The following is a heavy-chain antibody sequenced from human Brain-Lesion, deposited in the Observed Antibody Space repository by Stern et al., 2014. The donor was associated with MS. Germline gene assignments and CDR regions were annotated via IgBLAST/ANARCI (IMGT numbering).Heavy chain of an antibody. CDR3: AKDGQALVTNWFDP. Sequence: QVQLVESGPEVKKPGSSVQVSCKASGGTFGTYPITWLRQAPGQGLEWMGRIIPIFGSPNYAQKFQGRVTITADRSTTTVYMKLSSLKSDDAAVYYCAKDGQALVTNWFDPWGRGTLVTVSS. CDR2: IIPIFGSP. D-gene: IGHD2-8*02. CDR1: GGTFGTYP. V-gene: IGHV1-69*06. J-gene: IGHJ5*02.